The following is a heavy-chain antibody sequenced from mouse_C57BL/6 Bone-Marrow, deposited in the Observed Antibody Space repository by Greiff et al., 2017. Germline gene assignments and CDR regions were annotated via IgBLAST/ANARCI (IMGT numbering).Heavy chain of an antibody. V-gene: IGHV7-4*01. CDR3: VKAPRANWDVWFAY. D-gene: IGHD4-1*01. CDR2: IRNKANGYTT. Sequence: EVKVVESGGGLVQPGACLRLSCAASGFTFTDYYMSWVRQPPGKAPEWLALIRNKANGYTTEYTASVKGRFTISSDNSQNILYLQMNTLRAEDSATYYCVKAPRANWDVWFAYWGQGTLVTVSA. CDR1: GFTFTDYY. J-gene: IGHJ3*01.